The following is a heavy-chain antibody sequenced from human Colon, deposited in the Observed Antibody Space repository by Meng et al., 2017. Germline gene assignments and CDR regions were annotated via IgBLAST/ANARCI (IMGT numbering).Heavy chain of an antibody. Sequence: QAQLVQSGPEVKNPWSSVKVSCKAAGGSFSNNVTHWVRQAPGQGLEWMGRFIPILNRADSAQKFHGRVTFSVDTSTHTAYMELGGLTSEDTAFYYCASTTLTTGGLDNWGQGTLVTVSS. CDR3: ASTTLTTGGLDN. J-gene: IGHJ4*02. CDR2: FIPILNRA. D-gene: IGHD4-11*01. V-gene: IGHV1-69*04. CDR1: GGSFSNNV.